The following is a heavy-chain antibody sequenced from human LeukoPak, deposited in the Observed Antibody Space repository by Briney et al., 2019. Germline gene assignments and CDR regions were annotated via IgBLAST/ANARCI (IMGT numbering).Heavy chain of an antibody. Sequence: GASGTVSCEASGYTFTSYGINWVRQAPGQGLEWMGWISAYNGNTNYAQKLQGRVTMTTDTTANTAYMELRSLRSDDTAVYYCARNVIVGAVFDNWGQGTLVTVS. CDR2: ISAYNGNT. V-gene: IGHV1-18*01. J-gene: IGHJ4*02. D-gene: IGHD1-26*01. CDR1: GYTFTSYG. CDR3: ARNVIVGAVFDN.